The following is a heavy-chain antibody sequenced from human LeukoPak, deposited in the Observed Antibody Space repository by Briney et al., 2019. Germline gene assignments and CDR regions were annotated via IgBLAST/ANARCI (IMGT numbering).Heavy chain of an antibody. CDR2: ISYDGSNK. CDR3: ARLGNSGYYFDY. Sequence: PGGSLRLSCAASGFTFSNYGMHWVRQAPGKGLEWVAVISYDGSNKYYADSVKGRFAISRDNSKNTLYLQMNSLRAEDTSVYDCARLGNSGYYFDYWGQGTLVTVSS. V-gene: IGHV3-30*03. CDR1: GFTFSNYG. J-gene: IGHJ4*02. D-gene: IGHD4-23*01.